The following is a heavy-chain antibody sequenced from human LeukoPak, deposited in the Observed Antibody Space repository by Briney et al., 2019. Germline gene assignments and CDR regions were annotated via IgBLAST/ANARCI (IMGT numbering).Heavy chain of an antibody. V-gene: IGHV4-39*07. Sequence: SETLSLTCTVSGGSISSSTYYWVWVRQTPEKGLEWIGSIYYSGSTYYNPSLKSRVTISVDTSKNQFSLKLSSVTAADTAVYYCARVMSYYDILTGYYRGHYFDYWGQGTLVTVSS. CDR2: IYYSGST. CDR1: GGSISSSTYY. J-gene: IGHJ4*02. D-gene: IGHD3-9*01. CDR3: ARVMSYYDILTGYYRGHYFDY.